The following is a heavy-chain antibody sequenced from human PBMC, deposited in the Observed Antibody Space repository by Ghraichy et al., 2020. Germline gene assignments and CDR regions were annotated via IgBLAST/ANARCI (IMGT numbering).Heavy chain of an antibody. Sequence: GGSLRLSCAASGFTFSSYAMSWVRQAPGKGLEWVSAISGSGGSTYYADSVKGRFTISRDNSKNTLYLQMNSLRAEDTAVYYCANLASLHNLVAYYYYGMDVWGQGPTVTV. J-gene: IGHJ6*02. CDR2: ISGSGGST. V-gene: IGHV3-23*01. D-gene: IGHD2-8*02. CDR3: ANLASLHNLVAYYYYGMDV. CDR1: GFTFSSYA.